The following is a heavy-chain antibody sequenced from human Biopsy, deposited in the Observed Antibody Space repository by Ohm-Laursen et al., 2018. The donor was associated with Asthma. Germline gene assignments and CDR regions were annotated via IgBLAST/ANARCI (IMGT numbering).Heavy chain of an antibody. CDR1: GFTFSSYS. D-gene: IGHD3-16*02. J-gene: IGHJ4*02. CDR3: ARDLHPTNHLGELSEGFDY. V-gene: IGHV3-48*01. CDR2: ISSSSSSTI. Sequence: SLRLSCAASGFTFSSYSMNWVRQAPGKGLAWVSYISSSSSSTIYYADSVKGRFTISRDNAKNSLYLQMNSLRAEDTAVYYCARDLHPTNHLGELSEGFDYWGQGTLVTVSS.